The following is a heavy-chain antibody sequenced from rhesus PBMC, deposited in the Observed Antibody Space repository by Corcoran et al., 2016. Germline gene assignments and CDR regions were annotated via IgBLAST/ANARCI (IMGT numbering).Heavy chain of an antibody. V-gene: IGHV1S9*01. CDR1: GYTFTSYY. D-gene: IGHD3-40*01. J-gene: IGHJ6*01. CDR3: TRSYEVGLDS. CDR2: INPSNGNA. Sequence: QVQLVQSGAEVKKPGASVKLSCKASGYTFTSYYINWVIQAPGQVLEWMGRINPSNGNAGYAQKIQERVTMTRDTATSTAYMELSSLRSEDTAVYYCTRSYEVGLDSWGQGVVVTVSS.